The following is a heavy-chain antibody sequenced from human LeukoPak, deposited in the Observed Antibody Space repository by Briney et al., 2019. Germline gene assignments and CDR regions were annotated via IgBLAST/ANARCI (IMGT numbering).Heavy chain of an antibody. CDR3: AIYCSSTSCIGGY. V-gene: IGHV3-33*01. CDR2: IWYDGSNK. D-gene: IGHD2-2*01. J-gene: IGHJ4*02. CDR1: GFTFSSYG. Sequence: PGGSLRLSCAASGFTFSSYGMHWVRQAPGKGLEWVAVIWYDGSNKYYADSVQGRFTISRDNSKNTLYLQMNSLRAEDTAVYYCAIYCSSTSCIGGYWGQGTLVTVSS.